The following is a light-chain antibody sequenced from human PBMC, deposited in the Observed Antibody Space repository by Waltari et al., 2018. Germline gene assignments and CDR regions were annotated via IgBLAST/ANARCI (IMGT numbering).Light chain of an antibody. CDR2: EVT. CDR3: TSYGGSNNFVI. J-gene: IGLJ2*01. CDR1: SSDVGGYNY. Sequence: QSALTQPPSASGSPGQSVTISCTGTSSDVGGYNYVSWYQQYPDKAPKLIIYEVTTRPSGVPVRFTGSKSGNTASLTVSGLQAEDEADYYCTSYGGSNNFVIFGGGTKLTVL. V-gene: IGLV2-8*01.